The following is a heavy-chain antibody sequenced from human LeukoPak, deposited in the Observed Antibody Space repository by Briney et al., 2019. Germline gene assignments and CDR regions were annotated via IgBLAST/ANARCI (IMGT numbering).Heavy chain of an antibody. CDR1: GFTFSSSA. D-gene: IGHD5-12*01. J-gene: IGHJ4*02. CDR2: ISDSGGDS. Sequence: GRSLRLSCAASGFTFSSSAMTWVRQAPGKGLEWVSAISDSGGDSIYTDSVKGRFTISRDNSKNTLYLEMNTLRAEDTAAYYCTKGGGYAPLDSWGQGTLVTVSS. V-gene: IGHV3-23*01. CDR3: TKGGGYAPLDS.